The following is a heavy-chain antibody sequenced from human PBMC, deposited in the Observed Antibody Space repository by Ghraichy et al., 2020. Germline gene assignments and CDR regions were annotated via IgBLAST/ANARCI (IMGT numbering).Heavy chain of an antibody. D-gene: IGHD1-26*01. CDR2: ISGSGGST. V-gene: IGHV3-23*01. CDR1: GFTFSSYA. J-gene: IGHJ4*02. CDR3: AKEYSGSYVPY. Sequence: ETLSLTCAASGFTFSSYAMSWVRQAPGKGLEWVSAISGSGGSTYYADSVKGRFTISRDNSKNTLYLQMNSLRAEDTAVYYCAKEYSGSYVPYWGQGTLVTVSS.